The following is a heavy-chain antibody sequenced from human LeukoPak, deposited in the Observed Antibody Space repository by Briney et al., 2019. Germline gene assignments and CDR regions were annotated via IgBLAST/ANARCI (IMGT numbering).Heavy chain of an antibody. CDR3: AKDGPTVTIFGHFDY. Sequence: GRSLRLSCAASGFAFSNYVMHWVRKAPGKGPEWVAVISYDGSNIYYADSVKGRFTISRDNSRNTLYLQMNSLSAEDTALYYCAKDGPTVTIFGHFDYWGHGTLVTVSS. V-gene: IGHV3-30*18. D-gene: IGHD4-17*01. CDR1: GFAFSNYV. CDR2: ISYDGSNI. J-gene: IGHJ4*01.